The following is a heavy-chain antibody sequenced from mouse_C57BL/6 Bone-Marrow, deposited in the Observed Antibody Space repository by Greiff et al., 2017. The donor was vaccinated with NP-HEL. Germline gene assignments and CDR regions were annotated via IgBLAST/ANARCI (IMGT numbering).Heavy chain of an antibody. CDR2: IDPETGGT. Sequence: LVESGAELVRPGASVTLSCKASGYTFTDYEMHWVKQTPVHGLEWIGAIDPETGGTAYNQKFKGKAILTADKSSSTAYMELRSLTSEDSAVYYCTIYYYGSPWYFDVWGTGTTVTVSS. V-gene: IGHV1-15*01. CDR3: TIYYYGSPWYFDV. D-gene: IGHD1-1*01. J-gene: IGHJ1*03. CDR1: GYTFTDYE.